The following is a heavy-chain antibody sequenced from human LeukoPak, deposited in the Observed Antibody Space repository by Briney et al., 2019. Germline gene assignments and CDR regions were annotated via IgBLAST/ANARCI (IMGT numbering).Heavy chain of an antibody. Sequence: TGGSLRLSCAASGFPFGSYWMTWVRQAPGKGLEWVAGIKQDGSEKYYMDSVKGRFTISRDNAKNSLYLEMNSLRAEDTAVYYCASGKPGSYWGQGTLLTVSS. J-gene: IGHJ4*02. CDR2: IKQDGSEK. V-gene: IGHV3-7*02. CDR1: GFPFGSYW. CDR3: ASGKPGSY. D-gene: IGHD1-14*01.